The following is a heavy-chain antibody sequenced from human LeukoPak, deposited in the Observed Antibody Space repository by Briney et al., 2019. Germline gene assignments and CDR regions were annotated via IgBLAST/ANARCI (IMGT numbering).Heavy chain of an antibody. D-gene: IGHD2/OR15-2a*01. Sequence: SETLSLTCVVSGGSISSGGYSWSWIRQPPGKGLEGIGNIYHSGSTYYNPSLKSRLSMSIDRSKNQFSQRLGSVTAADTAVYFCARGDSTTYLDYFDYWGHGTLVTVSS. CDR1: GGSISSGGYS. J-gene: IGHJ4*01. CDR2: IYHSGST. CDR3: ARGDSTTYLDYFDY. V-gene: IGHV4-30-2*01.